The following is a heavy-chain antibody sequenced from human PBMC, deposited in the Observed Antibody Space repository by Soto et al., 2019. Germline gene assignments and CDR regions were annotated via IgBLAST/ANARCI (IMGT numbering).Heavy chain of an antibody. CDR1: GYTFTSYD. D-gene: IGHD3-10*01. Sequence: ASVKVSCKASGYTFTSYDINWVRQATGQGLEWMGWMNPNSGNTGYAQKFQGRVTMTRNTSISTAYMELSSLRSEDTAVYYCARGHRFNVLLWFGELLPNWLDPWGQGTLVTVSS. CDR2: MNPNSGNT. J-gene: IGHJ5*02. CDR3: ARGHRFNVLLWFGELLPNWLDP. V-gene: IGHV1-8*01.